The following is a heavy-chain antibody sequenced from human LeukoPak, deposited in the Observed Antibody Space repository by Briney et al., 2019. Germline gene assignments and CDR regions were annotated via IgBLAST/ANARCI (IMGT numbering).Heavy chain of an antibody. Sequence: GGSLRLSCAASGITLSDYWMYWVRQGPGKGLVLVSRIESDGSRTVYADSVKGRFTISRDNAKNTMYLQMNSLRAEDTAVYYCVRGGHKLDIETSRYYYGLDVWGQGTTVTVSS. CDR3: VRGGHKLDIETSRYYYGLDV. CDR1: GITLSDYW. V-gene: IGHV3-74*03. J-gene: IGHJ6*02. CDR2: IESDGSRT. D-gene: IGHD2-2*03.